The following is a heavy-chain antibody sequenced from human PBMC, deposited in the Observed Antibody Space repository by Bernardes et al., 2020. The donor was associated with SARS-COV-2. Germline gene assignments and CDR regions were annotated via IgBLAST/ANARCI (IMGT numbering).Heavy chain of an antibody. Sequence: ASVKVSCMASGYTFTSYGISWVRQAPGQGLEWMGWISAYNGNTNYAQKLQGRVTMTTDTSTSTAYMELRSLRSDDTAVYYCARGNRLVPAAKLGYWGQGTLVTVSS. D-gene: IGHD2-2*01. CDR2: ISAYNGNT. CDR1: GYTFTSYG. V-gene: IGHV1-18*01. CDR3: ARGNRLVPAAKLGY. J-gene: IGHJ4*02.